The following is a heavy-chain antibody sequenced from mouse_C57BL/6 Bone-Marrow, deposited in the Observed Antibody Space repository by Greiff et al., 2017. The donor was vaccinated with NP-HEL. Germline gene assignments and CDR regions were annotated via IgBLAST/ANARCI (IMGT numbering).Heavy chain of an antibody. CDR2: INPNNGGT. V-gene: IGHV1-26*01. J-gene: IGHJ3*01. Sequence: VQLQQSGPELVKPGASVKISCKASGYTFTDYYMNWVKQSHGKSLEWIGDINPNNGGTSYNQKFKGKATLTVDKSSSTAYMELRSLTSEDSAVYYCARGAFPWFAYWGQGTLVTVSA. CDR1: GYTFTDYY. CDR3: ARGAFPWFAY.